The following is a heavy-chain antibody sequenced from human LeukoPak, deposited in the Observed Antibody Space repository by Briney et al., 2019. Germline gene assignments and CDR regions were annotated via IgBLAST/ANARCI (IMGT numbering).Heavy chain of an antibody. J-gene: IGHJ4*02. V-gene: IGHV1-69*04. CDR2: IIPMLGLT. CDR1: GITFSSYA. Sequence: SVKVSCKTSGITFSSYAMGWVRQAPGQGLEWMGRIIPMLGLTDYAQKFQGRVTITADTSTRTVYMELTSLTSEDTAVYYCAKDGDSSSGHCDYWGQGTLVTVSS. D-gene: IGHD6-19*01. CDR3: AKDGDSSSGHCDY.